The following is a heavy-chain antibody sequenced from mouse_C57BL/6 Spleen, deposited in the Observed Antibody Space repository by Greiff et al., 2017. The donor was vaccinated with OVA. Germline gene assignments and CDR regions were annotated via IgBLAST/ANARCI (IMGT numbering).Heavy chain of an antibody. Sequence: VQLQQPGAELVRPGSSVKLSCKASGYTFTSYWMHWVKQRPIQGLEWIGNIDPSDSETHYNQKFKDKATLTVDKSSSTAYMQLSSLTSEASAVDYCARGDYGSPYYFDYWGQGTTLTVSS. D-gene: IGHD1-1*01. CDR2: IDPSDSET. CDR3: ARGDYGSPYYFDY. CDR1: GYTFTSYW. J-gene: IGHJ2*01. V-gene: IGHV1-52*01.